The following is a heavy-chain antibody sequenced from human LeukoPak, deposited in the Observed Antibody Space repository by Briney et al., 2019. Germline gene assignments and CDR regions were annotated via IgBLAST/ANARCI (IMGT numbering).Heavy chain of an antibody. Sequence: GGSLRLSCAASGFTFSSYGMHWVRQAPGKGLEWVAFIRYDGSNKYYADSVKGRFTISRDNSKNTLYLQMNSLRAEDTAVYYCAKHDIGAWGQGTLVTVSS. CDR1: GFTFSSYG. J-gene: IGHJ5*02. CDR3: AKHDIGA. D-gene: IGHD1-1*01. CDR2: IRYDGSNK. V-gene: IGHV3-30*02.